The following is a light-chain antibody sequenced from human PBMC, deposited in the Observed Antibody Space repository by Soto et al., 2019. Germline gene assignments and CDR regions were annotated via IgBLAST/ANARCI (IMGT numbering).Light chain of an antibody. V-gene: IGLV2-23*02. CDR2: EVT. CDR1: SSDVGTYNL. Sequence: QSALTQPASVSGSPGQSITISCTGTSSDVGTYNLVSWYQQLPGKAPKLIIYEVTRRPSGVSNRFSGSKSGNTASLTISGLQAEDEADYYCCSYAGSSTPYVFGTGTKVTVL. CDR3: CSYAGSSTPYV. J-gene: IGLJ1*01.